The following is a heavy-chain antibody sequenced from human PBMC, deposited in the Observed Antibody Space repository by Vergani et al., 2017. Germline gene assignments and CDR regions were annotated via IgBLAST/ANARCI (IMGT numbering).Heavy chain of an antibody. CDR2: ISSSSSYI. J-gene: IGHJ6*02. CDR3: ARDRTAAGYYYYYYGMDV. CDR1: GFTFSSYS. D-gene: IGHD6-13*01. Sequence: EVQLVESGGGLVKPGGSLRLSCAASGFTFSSYSMNWVRQAPGKGLEWVSSISSSSSYIYYADSVKGRFTISRDNAKNSLYLQMNSLRAEDTAVYYCARDRTAAGYYYYYYGMDVWGQG. V-gene: IGHV3-21*01.